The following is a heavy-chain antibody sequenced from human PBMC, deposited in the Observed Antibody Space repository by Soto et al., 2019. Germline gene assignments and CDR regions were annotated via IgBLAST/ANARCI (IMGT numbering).Heavy chain of an antibody. CDR2: ISLYSDST. D-gene: IGHD2-2*01. Sequence: QVQLVQSGGEVKRPGASVKVSCKTSGYTFSNYGITWVRQAPGQPLEWLGWISLYSDSTNYAQKFQGRVSMTTDTSTTTAYMDLRSLRSDDTAVYYCARVVPGAEAWFGPWGQGTLVAVSS. CDR3: ARVVPGAEAWFGP. CDR1: GYTFSNYG. V-gene: IGHV1-18*01. J-gene: IGHJ5*02.